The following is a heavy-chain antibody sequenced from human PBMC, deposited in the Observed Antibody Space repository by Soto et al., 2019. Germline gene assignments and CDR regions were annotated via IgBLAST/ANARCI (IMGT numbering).Heavy chain of an antibody. V-gene: IGHV3-72*01. CDR3: ARKGRGYYFDY. D-gene: IGHD1-26*01. CDR2: IRRSVNSYTT. J-gene: IGHJ4*02. CDR1: GFTFSDHY. Sequence: EVQLVESGGGLVQPGRSLRLSCAASGFTFSDHYMDWVRQAPGKWLEWVGRIRRSVNSYTTEYAASVKGRFTISRDDSKKSLYLQMNSLKTADTAVYYCARKGRGYYFDYWGQGTLVTVSS.